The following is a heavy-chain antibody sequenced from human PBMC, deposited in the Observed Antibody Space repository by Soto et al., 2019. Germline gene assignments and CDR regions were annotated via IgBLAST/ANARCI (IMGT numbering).Heavy chain of an antibody. CDR2: IDWDDDK. CDR3: ARMPAVAGTVVGYYYYGMDV. D-gene: IGHD6-19*01. V-gene: IGHV2-70*01. Sequence: SGPTLVNPTQTLTLTCTFSGFSLSTSGMCVSWIRQPPGKALEWLALIDWDDDKYYSTSLKTRLTISKDTSKNQVVLTMTNMDPVDTATYYCARMPAVAGTVVGYYYYGMDVWGQGTTVTVSS. J-gene: IGHJ6*02. CDR1: GFSLSTSGMC.